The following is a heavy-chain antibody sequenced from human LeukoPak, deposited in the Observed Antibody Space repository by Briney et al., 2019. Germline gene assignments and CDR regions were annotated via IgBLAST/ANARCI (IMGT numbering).Heavy chain of an antibody. CDR2: ISSISHYI. J-gene: IGHJ3*02. Sequence: GGSLRLSCAPSGFTFRSYRMNWVREAPGKGREGGSSISSISHYIYYADTGKGRFTISRDNAMNSLYLQMNSLRAEDTAVYYCSRDSGRGPPEAFDIWGQGTMVTVSS. CDR3: SRDSGRGPPEAFDI. V-gene: IGHV3-21*01. D-gene: IGHD2-15*01. CDR1: GFTFRSYR.